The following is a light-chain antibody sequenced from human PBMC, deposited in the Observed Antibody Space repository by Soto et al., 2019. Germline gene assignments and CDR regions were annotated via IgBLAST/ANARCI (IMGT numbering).Light chain of an antibody. Sequence: DIQMTQSPSSLSASVGDRVTITCRASQSVGTYVSWYQQKEGKAPKLLINVASTVQSGVASTFSGSGSGTDSTLASSSLQPEDFATYYCQQSASTPQTFGGGTRVEIK. J-gene: IGKJ4*01. CDR2: VAS. CDR3: QQSASTPQT. CDR1: QSVGTY. V-gene: IGKV1-39*01.